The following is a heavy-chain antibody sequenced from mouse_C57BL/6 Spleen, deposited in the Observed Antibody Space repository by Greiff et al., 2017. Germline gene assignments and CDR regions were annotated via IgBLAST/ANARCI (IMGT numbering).Heavy chain of an antibody. CDR1: GYSITSGYD. CDR2: ISYSGST. J-gene: IGHJ2*01. V-gene: IGHV3-1*01. D-gene: IGHD2-14*01. CDR3: ARGTVYFDY. Sequence: EVQLQQSGPGMVKPSPSLSLTCTATGYSITSGYDWHWIRHIPGNKLEWMGYISYSGSTNYNPSLKSRISITHDTSKNPFFLKLNSVTTEDTATYYCARGTVYFDYWGQGTTLTVSS.